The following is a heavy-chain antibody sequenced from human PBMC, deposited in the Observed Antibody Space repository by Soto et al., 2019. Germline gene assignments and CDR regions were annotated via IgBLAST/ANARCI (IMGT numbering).Heavy chain of an antibody. D-gene: IGHD2-2*01. CDR2: IYYSGSA. Sequence: SETLSLTCTVSGASISSSTYYWAWIRQPPGKGLEWIGRIYYSGSAYYNPSLKSRVTISVDTSKNQFSLKLSSVAAADTAVYYCSGYCGSTACPTFSDYWGQGTLVTVSS. CDR1: GASISSSTYY. V-gene: IGHV4-39*01. CDR3: SGYCGSTACPTFSDY. J-gene: IGHJ4*02.